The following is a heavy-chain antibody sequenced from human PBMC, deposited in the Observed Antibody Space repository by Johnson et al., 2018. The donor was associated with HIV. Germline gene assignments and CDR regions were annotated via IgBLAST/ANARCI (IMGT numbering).Heavy chain of an antibody. V-gene: IGHV3-13*01. CDR3: ARGSSYYYDSSGYAFDI. D-gene: IGHD3-22*01. J-gene: IGHJ3*02. Sequence: VQLVESGGGVVQPGRSLRLSCAASGFTFSSYAMNWVRQGPGKGLEWVSAIGTAGDTYYPGSVKGRFTISRENAKNSLYLQMNSLRAGDTAVYYCARGSSYYYDSSGYAFDIWGQGTMVTVSS. CDR1: GFTFSSYA. CDR2: IGTAGDT.